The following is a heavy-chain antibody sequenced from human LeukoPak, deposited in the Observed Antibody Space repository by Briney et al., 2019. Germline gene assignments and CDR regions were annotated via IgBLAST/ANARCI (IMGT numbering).Heavy chain of an antibody. V-gene: IGHV1-69*13. Sequence: GASVTVSCTASGGTFSSYAISWVRQAPGQGLEWMGGIIPIFGRATYAQKFQGRVTITADESTGTAYMELSSLRSENTAVYYCARDRPGRYCSTISCYSASPFDPWGQGTLVTVSS. J-gene: IGHJ5*02. CDR3: ARDRPGRYCSTISCYSASPFDP. D-gene: IGHD2-2*02. CDR2: IIPIFGRA. CDR1: GGTFSSYA.